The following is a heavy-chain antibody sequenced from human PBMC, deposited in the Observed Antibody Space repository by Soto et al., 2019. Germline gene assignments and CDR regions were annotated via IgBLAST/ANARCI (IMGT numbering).Heavy chain of an antibody. V-gene: IGHV3-30*18. Sequence: PGGSLRLSCAASGFTFSSYGMHWVRQAPGKGLEWVAVISYDGSNKYYADSVKGRFTISRDNSKNTLYLQMNSLRAEDTAVYYCAKDRLPRWTSGYYGMDVWGQGTTVTVS. CDR2: ISYDGSNK. J-gene: IGHJ6*02. CDR1: GFTFSSYG. D-gene: IGHD4-17*01. CDR3: AKDRLPRWTSGYYGMDV.